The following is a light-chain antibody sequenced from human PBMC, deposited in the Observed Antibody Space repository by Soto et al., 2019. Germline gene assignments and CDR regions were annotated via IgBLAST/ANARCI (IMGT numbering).Light chain of an antibody. J-gene: IGKJ1*01. Sequence: EIVLTQSPATLSLSPGERATLSCRASQSVDNYLAWYQQKPGQAPRLLIYGASNRATGIPDRFSGSGSGTDFTLTISRLEPEDFAVYYCQQYGSSGTFGQGTKVDIK. V-gene: IGKV3-20*01. CDR3: QQYGSSGT. CDR1: QSVDNY. CDR2: GAS.